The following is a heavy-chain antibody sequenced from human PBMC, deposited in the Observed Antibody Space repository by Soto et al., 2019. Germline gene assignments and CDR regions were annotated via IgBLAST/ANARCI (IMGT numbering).Heavy chain of an antibody. D-gene: IGHD3-16*01. Sequence: QVQLRESGPGLVMPSQTQSLTCTVSGDSISSGNKYWSWIRQPPGKGLEWIGYIFSSGTTYYNPSLKSRLTMSLDASQNQFSLKLNSLTDADTAVYFCARVPSPFDYYYAMDVWGQGTTVTVSS. CDR1: GDSISSGNKY. V-gene: IGHV4-30-4*01. CDR2: IFSSGTT. J-gene: IGHJ6*02. CDR3: ARVPSPFDYYYAMDV.